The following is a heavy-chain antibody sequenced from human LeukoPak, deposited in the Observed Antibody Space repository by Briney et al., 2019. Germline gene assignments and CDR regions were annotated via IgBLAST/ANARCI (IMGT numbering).Heavy chain of an antibody. Sequence: SETLSLTCIVSGGSIGSSSDYWGWIRQPPGKGLEWIGSFYYSGLTYYNPSLKSRVTLSVDASKNQCSLRLTSVTAADTAMYYCARDSYYYDTSGYLIFDYWGQGTLVTVSS. J-gene: IGHJ4*02. CDR2: FYYSGLT. CDR3: ARDSYYYDTSGYLIFDY. V-gene: IGHV4-39*07. D-gene: IGHD3-22*01. CDR1: GGSIGSSSDY.